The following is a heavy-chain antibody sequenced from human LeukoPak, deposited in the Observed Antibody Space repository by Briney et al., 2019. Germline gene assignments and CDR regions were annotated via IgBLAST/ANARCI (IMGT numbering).Heavy chain of an antibody. V-gene: IGHV3-23*01. D-gene: IGHD3-10*01. CDR3: AKDGYGSKSYIDLDY. Sequence: GGSLRLFCAASGLTFSSYAMSWVRQAPGKGLEWVSTISGSGGSTYYAHSVKGRFTISRDNSENTVYLQMSSLRAEDTAVYYCAKDGYGSKSYIDLDYWGQGTLVTVSS. CDR1: GLTFSSYA. CDR2: ISGSGGST. J-gene: IGHJ4*02.